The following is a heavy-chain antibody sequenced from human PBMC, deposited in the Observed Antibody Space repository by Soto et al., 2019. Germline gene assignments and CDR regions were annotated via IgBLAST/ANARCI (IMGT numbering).Heavy chain of an antibody. D-gene: IGHD3-10*01. J-gene: IGHJ5*02. CDR1: GFSLRSYS. V-gene: IGHV3-74*03. CDR3: ATISVVRGVGRSRFDP. CDR2: ISGDGTGT. Sequence: GGSLRLSCAASGFSLRSYSMHWVRQTPGKGLVWVSRISGDGTGTTYADSVKGRFTISRDNARNTVFLQMNSLRAEDTAVYYCATISVVRGVGRSRFDPWGQGTLVTVSS.